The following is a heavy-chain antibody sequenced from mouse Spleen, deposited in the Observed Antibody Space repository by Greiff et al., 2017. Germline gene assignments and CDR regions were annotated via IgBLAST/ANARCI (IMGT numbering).Heavy chain of an antibody. D-gene: IGHD4-1*01. J-gene: IGHJ2*01. CDR3: VRQKFGLGYYFDY. V-gene: IGHV10-1*01. CDR1: GFSFNTYA. CDR2: IRSKSNNYAT. Sequence: EVQRVESGGGLVQPKGSLKLSCAASGFSFNTYAMNWVRQAPGKGLEWVARIRSKSNNYATYYADSVKDRFTISRDDSESMLYLQMNNLKTEDTAMYYCVRQKFGLGYYFDYWGQGTTLTVSS.